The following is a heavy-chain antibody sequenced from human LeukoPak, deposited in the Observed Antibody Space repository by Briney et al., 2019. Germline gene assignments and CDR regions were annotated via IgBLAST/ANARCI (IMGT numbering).Heavy chain of an antibody. Sequence: SETLSLTCTVSGGSISSSSYFWGWIRQPPGKGLEWIGCIYYSGSTYYNPSLKSRVTISVDTSKNQFSLKLRSVTAADTAVYYCARRIDYYDSSGYSYFDYWGQGTLVTVSS. D-gene: IGHD3-22*01. CDR1: GGSISSSSYF. CDR2: IYYSGST. V-gene: IGHV4-39*01. J-gene: IGHJ4*02. CDR3: ARRIDYYDSSGYSYFDY.